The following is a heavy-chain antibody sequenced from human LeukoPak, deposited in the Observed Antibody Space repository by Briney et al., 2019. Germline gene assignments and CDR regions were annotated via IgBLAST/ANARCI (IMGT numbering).Heavy chain of an antibody. CDR1: GFTFNNAW. CDR2: IKSKTDGGTT. J-gene: IGHJ4*02. CDR3: AKEMGHSPHSSGTYWSDGGVGLDY. D-gene: IGHD3-10*01. V-gene: IGHV3-15*01. Sequence: PGGSLRLFCAASGFTFNNAWMSWVRQAPGKGLEWVGRIKSKTDGGTTDYAAPVKGRFTISRDDSKNTLYLQMNSLQTEDTAVYYCAKEMGHSPHSSGTYWSDGGVGLDYWGQGTLVTVSS.